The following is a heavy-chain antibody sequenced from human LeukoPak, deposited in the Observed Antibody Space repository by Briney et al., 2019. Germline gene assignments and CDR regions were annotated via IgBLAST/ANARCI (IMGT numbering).Heavy chain of an antibody. D-gene: IGHD6-13*01. CDR2: ISWNRRSI. V-gene: IGHV3-9*01. Sequence: PGGSLRLSCAASGFSFDDYAMHWVRQAPGRGLEWVSGISWNRRSIGYADSVKGRFTISRDNAKNSLYLQMNSLRAEDTAVYYCAKDGRSSWYMGAFDIWGQGTMVTVSS. CDR3: AKDGRSSWYMGAFDI. CDR1: GFSFDDYA. J-gene: IGHJ3*02.